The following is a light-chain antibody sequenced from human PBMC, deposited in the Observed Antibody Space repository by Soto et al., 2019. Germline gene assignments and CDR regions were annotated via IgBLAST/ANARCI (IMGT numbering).Light chain of an antibody. Sequence: EIVMTQSPDTLSVSPGESATLSCRASQSISSNLAWYQQKPGHAPRLLIYGASPRATGIPARFSGSGSGTEFTLAISSLQSEDFAVYYCQQYNNWPITFGQGTKVDIK. V-gene: IGKV3-15*01. J-gene: IGKJ1*01. CDR2: GAS. CDR3: QQYNNWPIT. CDR1: QSISSN.